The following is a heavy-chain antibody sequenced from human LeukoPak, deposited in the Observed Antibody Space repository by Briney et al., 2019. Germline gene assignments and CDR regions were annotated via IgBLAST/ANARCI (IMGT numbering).Heavy chain of an antibody. D-gene: IGHD3-3*01. CDR2: ISSSSSTI. Sequence: GGSLRLSCAASGFTFSSYSMNWVRQAPGKGLEWVSYISSSSSTIYYADSVKGRFTISRDNAKNSLYLQMNSLRAEDTAVYYCARDTARFPPYYMDVWGKGTTVTVSS. V-gene: IGHV3-48*01. J-gene: IGHJ6*03. CDR3: ARDTARFPPYYMDV. CDR1: GFTFSSYS.